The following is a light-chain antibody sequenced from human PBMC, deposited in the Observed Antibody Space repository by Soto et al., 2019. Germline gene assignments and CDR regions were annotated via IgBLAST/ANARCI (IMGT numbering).Light chain of an antibody. J-gene: IGKJ4*01. CDR3: QHYNNWLGT. Sequence: VMTQSPATLSVSPGERATLSCWASETVATNLAWYQQKPGQAPRLLISGASTRAAGISDRFRGSGSGTEFTLTISSLQSEDFTVYYCQHYNNWLGTFGGGTKVEIK. CDR1: ETVATN. V-gene: IGKV3-15*01. CDR2: GAS.